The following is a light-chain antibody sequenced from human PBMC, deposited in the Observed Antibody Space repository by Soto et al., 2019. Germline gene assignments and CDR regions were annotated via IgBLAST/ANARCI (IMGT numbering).Light chain of an antibody. Sequence: QSVLTQPPSASGTPGQRVTISCSGSSSNVENNFLNWYRHLPGTAPKLLIYNDNQRPSGVPDRFSCSKSGTSASLAISGRHSDDEADYYCAAWDDSLNGLLFGGGTKLPVL. CDR2: NDN. CDR1: SSNVENNF. V-gene: IGLV1-44*01. CDR3: AAWDDSLNGLL. J-gene: IGLJ3*02.